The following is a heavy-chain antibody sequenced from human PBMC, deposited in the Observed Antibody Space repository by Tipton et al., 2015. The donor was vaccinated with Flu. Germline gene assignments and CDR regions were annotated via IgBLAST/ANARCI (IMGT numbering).Heavy chain of an antibody. CDR3: AKDGDYMAYYYYGLDV. CDR1: GSTFNRYA. Sequence: SLRLSCAASGSTFNRYAMNWVRQAPGKGLGWVSGISGRGGTTYYADSVKGRFTISRDNSKNTIYLQMNSLRAEDTAVYYCAKDGDYMAYYYYGLDVWGQGTTVTVSS. J-gene: IGHJ6*02. V-gene: IGHV3-23*01. D-gene: IGHD5-12*01. CDR2: ISGRGGTT.